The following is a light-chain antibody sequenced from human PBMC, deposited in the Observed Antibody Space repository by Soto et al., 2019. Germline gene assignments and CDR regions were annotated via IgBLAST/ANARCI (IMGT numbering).Light chain of an antibody. V-gene: IGLV1-47*01. Sequence: QSVLTQPPSASGTPGQRVTISCSGSSSNIGSNYVYWHQQLPGTAPKLLIYRSNQRPSGVPDRFSGSKSGTSASLAISGLRSEDEADYYCAAWDDSLSGVVFGGGTKLTVL. CDR1: SSNIGSNY. CDR3: AAWDDSLSGVV. J-gene: IGLJ2*01. CDR2: RSN.